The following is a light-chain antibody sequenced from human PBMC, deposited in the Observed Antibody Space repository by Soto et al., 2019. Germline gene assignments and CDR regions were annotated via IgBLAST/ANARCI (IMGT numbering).Light chain of an antibody. CDR3: QQYKSYPWT. V-gene: IGKV1-5*03. J-gene: IGKJ1*01. CDR1: QSISSW. Sequence: DNHMTQYPSTLSSSVGDRVTITCRASQSISSWLAWYQQKPGKAPNLLIYKASSLRSGVPSRFSGSGSGTEFTLTISSLQPDDSATYYCQQYKSYPWTFGQGTKVDIK. CDR2: KAS.